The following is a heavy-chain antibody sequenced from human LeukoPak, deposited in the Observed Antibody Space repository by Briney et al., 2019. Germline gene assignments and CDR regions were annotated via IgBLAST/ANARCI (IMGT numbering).Heavy chain of an antibody. Sequence: GASVKVSCKVSGYTLTELSMRWVRQAPGEGLEWMGGFDPEDGETIYAQKFQGRVTMTEDTSTDTAYMELSSLRSEDTAVYYCATERHSGSYKYYFDYWGQGTLVTVSS. CDR3: ATERHSGSYKYYFDY. V-gene: IGHV1-24*01. J-gene: IGHJ4*02. D-gene: IGHD1-26*01. CDR1: GYTLTELS. CDR2: FDPEDGET.